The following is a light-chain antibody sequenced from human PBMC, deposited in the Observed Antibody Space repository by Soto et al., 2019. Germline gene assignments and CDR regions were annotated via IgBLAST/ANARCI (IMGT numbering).Light chain of an antibody. Sequence: IVMTQSPATLSVSPWERATLSCRASQSVNSNLAWYQQKPGQAPRLLIYGASSRATGIPARFSGSGSGTDFTLSISGLEPEDSAVYYCQQRSNWLWTFGQGTKVDIK. V-gene: IGKV3-15*01. CDR2: GAS. CDR1: QSVNSN. J-gene: IGKJ1*01. CDR3: QQRSNWLWT.